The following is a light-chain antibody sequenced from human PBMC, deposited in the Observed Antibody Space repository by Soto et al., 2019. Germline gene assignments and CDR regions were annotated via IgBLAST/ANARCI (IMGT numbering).Light chain of an antibody. CDR3: QQYNTWPPT. CDR1: QSVRSN. Sequence: EIVMTQSPAILSVSPGERATLSCRASQSVRSNLAWYQQKPGQAPRLLIYGASTRATGIPVRFSGSGSGTEFTLTISSLQSEDFAVYYCQQYNTWPPTFGQGTKVEIK. V-gene: IGKV3-15*01. CDR2: GAS. J-gene: IGKJ1*01.